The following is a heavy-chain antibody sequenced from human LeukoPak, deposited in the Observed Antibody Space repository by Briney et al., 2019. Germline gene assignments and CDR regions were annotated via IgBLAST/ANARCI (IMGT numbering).Heavy chain of an antibody. Sequence: GASVKVSCKASGYTFTSYDINWVRQATGQGLEWMGWMNPNSGNTGYAQKFQGRVTMTRNTSISTAYMELSSLRSEDTAVYYCARGSWTRTWFDPWGQGTLVTVSS. CDR2: MNPNSGNT. V-gene: IGHV1-8*01. J-gene: IGHJ5*02. CDR3: ARGSWTRTWFDP. CDR1: GYTFTSYD. D-gene: IGHD1-1*01.